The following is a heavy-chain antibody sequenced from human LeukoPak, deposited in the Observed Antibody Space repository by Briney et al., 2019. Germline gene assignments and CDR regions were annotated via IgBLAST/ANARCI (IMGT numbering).Heavy chain of an antibody. Sequence: GGSLRLSCAASGFTFSSFALSWVRQAPGKGLEWVSAISGRGRGGSTNYADSVKGRLTISRDNSKNTLYLQMNSLRAEDTAVYYCAKVGIDGSGPFDHWGQGTLVTVSS. J-gene: IGHJ4*02. CDR2: ISGRGRGGST. D-gene: IGHD3-10*01. CDR1: GFTFSSFA. CDR3: AKVGIDGSGPFDH. V-gene: IGHV3-23*01.